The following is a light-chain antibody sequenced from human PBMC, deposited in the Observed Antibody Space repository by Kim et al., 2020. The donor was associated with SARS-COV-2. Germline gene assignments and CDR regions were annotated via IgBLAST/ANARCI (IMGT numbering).Light chain of an antibody. CDR1: QSVSSN. J-gene: IGKJ2*02. Sequence: VSPGERATLSCRASQSVSSNLAWYQQKPGQAPRLLIYGASTRATGIPARFSGSGSGTEFTLTISSLQCEDFAVYYCQQYNNWPPSTFGQGTKLEI. CDR2: GAS. V-gene: IGKV3-15*01. CDR3: QQYNNWPPST.